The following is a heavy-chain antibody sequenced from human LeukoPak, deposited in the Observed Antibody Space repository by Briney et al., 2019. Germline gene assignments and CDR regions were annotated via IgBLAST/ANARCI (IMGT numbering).Heavy chain of an antibody. Sequence: ASVKVSCKASGYTFTSYYMHWVRQAPGQGLEWMGIINPSGGSTNYAQKFQGRVTMTRDTSTSTVCMELSRLRSDDTAVYYCARSSGGYSSSEDYWGQGTLVTVSS. CDR2: INPSGGST. V-gene: IGHV1-46*01. CDR3: ARSSGGYSSSEDY. D-gene: IGHD6-13*01. J-gene: IGHJ4*02. CDR1: GYTFTSYY.